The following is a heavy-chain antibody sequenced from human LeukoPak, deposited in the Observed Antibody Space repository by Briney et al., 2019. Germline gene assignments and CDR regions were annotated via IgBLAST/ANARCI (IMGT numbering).Heavy chain of an antibody. V-gene: IGHV1-8*02. D-gene: IGHD3-22*01. Sequence: ASVKVSCKASGGTFSSYAISWVRQAPGQGLEWMGWMNPNSGNTGYAQKFQGRVTMTRNTSISTAYMELSSLRSEDTAVYYCARPRPYYYDSSGYYPFDIWGQGTMVTVSS. CDR3: ARPRPYYYDSSGYYPFDI. CDR2: MNPNSGNT. CDR1: GGTFSSYA. J-gene: IGHJ3*02.